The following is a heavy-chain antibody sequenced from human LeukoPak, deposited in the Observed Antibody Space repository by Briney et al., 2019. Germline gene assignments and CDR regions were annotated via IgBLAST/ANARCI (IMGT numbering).Heavy chain of an antibody. D-gene: IGHD6-19*01. CDR3: AKMPVSYSSGWSVFDY. V-gene: IGHV3-23*01. J-gene: IGHJ4*02. CDR2: ISGSGGST. CDR1: GFTFSSYT. Sequence: GGSLRLSCAASGFTFSSYTMSWVRQAPGKGLEWVSGISGSGGSTYYADSVTGRFTISRGNSKNTLHLQMNSLRAEDTAVYYCAKMPVSYSSGWSVFDYWGQGNLVTVSS.